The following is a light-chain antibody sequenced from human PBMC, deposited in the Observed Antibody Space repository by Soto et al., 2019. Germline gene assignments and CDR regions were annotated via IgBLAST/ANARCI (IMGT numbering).Light chain of an antibody. J-gene: IGKJ4*01. Sequence: DIQMTQSPSSLSASVGDRVTITCRASQGISNYLTWYQQKPGKVPKLLIYAASALQSGVPSRLSGSGSGTDFTLTISRLQPEDVATYYCQKYNSVPLTFGGGTKVDIK. V-gene: IGKV1-27*01. CDR1: QGISNY. CDR3: QKYNSVPLT. CDR2: AAS.